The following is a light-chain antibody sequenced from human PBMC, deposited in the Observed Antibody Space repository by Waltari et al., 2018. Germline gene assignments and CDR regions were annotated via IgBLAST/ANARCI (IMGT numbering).Light chain of an antibody. V-gene: IGKV4-1*01. J-gene: IGKJ4*01. CDR1: QSVLYSSNNKNY. CDR3: QQSYSIPLT. CDR2: WAS. Sequence: DIVMTQSPDSLAVSLGERAIINCKSSQSVLYSSNNKNYLSWYQQKPGQPPKLLIYWASTRESGVPDRFSGSGSGTDFTLTISSLQAEDVAVYYCQQSYSIPLTFGGGTKVEIK.